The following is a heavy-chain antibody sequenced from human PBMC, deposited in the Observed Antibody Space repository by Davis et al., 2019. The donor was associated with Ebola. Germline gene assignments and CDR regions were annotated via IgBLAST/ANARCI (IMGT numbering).Heavy chain of an antibody. Sequence: MPSETLSLTCTVSGGSISGSKWWSWVRQPPGKGLEWIGEVYHDGATNYNPSLKSRVTMSVDQSKNQLSLKLTSVTAADTAMYYCAKQVLGQLAHFEFWGQGTLVTVSS. CDR1: GGSISGSKW. J-gene: IGHJ4*02. CDR3: AKQVLGQLAHFEF. V-gene: IGHV4-4*02. CDR2: VYHDGAT. D-gene: IGHD1-1*01.